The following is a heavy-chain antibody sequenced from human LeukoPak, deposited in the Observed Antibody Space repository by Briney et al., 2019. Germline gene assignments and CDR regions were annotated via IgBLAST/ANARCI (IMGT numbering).Heavy chain of an antibody. CDR2: ITSSATT. J-gene: IGHJ4*02. D-gene: IGHD5-12*01. V-gene: IGHV3-69-1*01. CDR3: ARGPSGHHNT. Sequence: GGSLRLSCAASGSTFSDYYMTWIRQAPGKGLEWVSYITSSATTYYADSVKGRFTISRDNSKNTLYLQMNSLRAEDTAVYYCARGPSGHHNTGGQGTLVTVSS. CDR1: GSTFSDYY.